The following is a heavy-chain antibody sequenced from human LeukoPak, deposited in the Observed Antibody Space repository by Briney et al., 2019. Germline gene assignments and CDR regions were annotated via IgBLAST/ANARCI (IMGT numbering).Heavy chain of an antibody. D-gene: IGHD6-6*01. V-gene: IGHV1-69*05. CDR1: GGTFSSYA. CDR2: IIPIFGTA. CDR3: ASYLSIAARPSTSLDY. J-gene: IGHJ4*02. Sequence: ASVKVSCKASGGTFSSYAISWVRQAPGQGLEWMGGIIPIFGTANYAQKFQGRVTITTDESTSKAYMELSSLRSEDTAVYYCASYLSIAARPSTSLDYWGQGTLVTVSS.